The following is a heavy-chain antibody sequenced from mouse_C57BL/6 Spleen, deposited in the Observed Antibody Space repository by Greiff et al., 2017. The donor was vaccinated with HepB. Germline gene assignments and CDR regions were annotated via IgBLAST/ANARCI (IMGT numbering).Heavy chain of an antibody. Sequence: VQLQQSGPELVKPGASVKISCKASGYAFSSSWMNWVKQRPGKGLEWIGRIYPGDGDTNYNGKFKGKATLTADKSSSTAYMPLSSLTSEDSAVYFCARITTVVATSHFDVWGTGTTVTVSS. D-gene: IGHD1-1*01. CDR3: ARITTVVATSHFDV. CDR1: GYAFSSSW. CDR2: IYPGDGDT. V-gene: IGHV1-82*01. J-gene: IGHJ1*03.